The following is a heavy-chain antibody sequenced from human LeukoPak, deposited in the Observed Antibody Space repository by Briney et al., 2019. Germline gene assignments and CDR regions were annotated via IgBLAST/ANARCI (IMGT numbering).Heavy chain of an antibody. CDR3: ARDLWVVTAIHFDY. Sequence: SVKVSCKASGGTFSSYAISWVRQAPGQGLEWMGGIIPIFGTANYAQKFQGRVTITTDESTSTAYMELSSLRSEDTAVYYCARDLWVVTAIHFDYWGQGTLVTVSS. V-gene: IGHV1-69*05. J-gene: IGHJ4*02. CDR2: IIPIFGTA. CDR1: GGTFSSYA. D-gene: IGHD2-21*02.